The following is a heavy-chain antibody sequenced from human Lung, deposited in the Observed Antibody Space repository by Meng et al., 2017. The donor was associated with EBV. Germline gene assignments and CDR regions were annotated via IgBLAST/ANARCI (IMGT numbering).Heavy chain of an antibody. V-gene: IGHV4-30-2*01. CDR2: IFNIGNS. CDR1: GYSISSGGYS. Sequence: QVPLQDSGPGLVKPSQTLSLTCAVSGYSISSGGYSWSWIRQPPGGGLEWIGYIFNIGNSFYKPSLKSRVTMSIDTSKNEFSLKVTSLSAADTAVYYCARSSVWVNTFDYWGQGTLVTVSS. CDR3: ARSSVWVNTFDY. D-gene: IGHD3-16*01. J-gene: IGHJ4*02.